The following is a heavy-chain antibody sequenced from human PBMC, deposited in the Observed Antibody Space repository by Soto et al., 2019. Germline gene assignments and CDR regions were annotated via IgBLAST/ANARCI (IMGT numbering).Heavy chain of an antibody. CDR3: ARPQYLPDDVFDV. J-gene: IGHJ3*01. Sequence: EMQLVESGGGLVQPGGSLRLSCAASGFTFTNYWMQRVRQAPGKGLVWVSRINSDGSSTSHADSVKGRFTISRDNAKNTLYLQMSSLRAEDTAVYYCARPQYLPDDVFDVWGRGTVVTVSS. CDR1: GFTFTNYW. CDR2: INSDGSST. D-gene: IGHD2-2*01. V-gene: IGHV3-74*01.